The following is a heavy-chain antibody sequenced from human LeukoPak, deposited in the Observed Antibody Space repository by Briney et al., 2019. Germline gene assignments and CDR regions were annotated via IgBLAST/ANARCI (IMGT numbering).Heavy chain of an antibody. D-gene: IGHD3-10*01. CDR3: ARDYHGSGLIHTSDI. CDR1: GFTFSSYA. V-gene: IGHV3-23*01. J-gene: IGHJ3*02. Sequence: GGSLRLSCAASGFTFSSYAMSWVRQAPGKGLEWVSAISGSGGSTYYADSVKGRFTISRDNAKNSLYLQMISLRAEDTAVYFCARDYHGSGLIHTSDIWGRGTMVTVSS. CDR2: ISGSGGST.